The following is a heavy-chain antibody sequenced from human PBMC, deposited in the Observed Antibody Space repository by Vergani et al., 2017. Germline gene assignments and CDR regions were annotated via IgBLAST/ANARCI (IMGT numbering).Heavy chain of an antibody. CDR3: ARTNAYDFWRSHADTDYFDY. V-gene: IGHV5-51*01. CDR1: GYSFTSYW. D-gene: IGHD3-3*01. Sequence: EVQLVQSGAEVKKPGESLKISCKGSGYSFTSYWIGWVRQMPGKGLEWMGIIYPGDSDTRYSPSFQGQVTISADKSSSTAYLQWSSLKASETAMYYCARTNAYDFWRSHADTDYFDYWGQGTLVTVSS. J-gene: IGHJ4*02. CDR2: IYPGDSDT.